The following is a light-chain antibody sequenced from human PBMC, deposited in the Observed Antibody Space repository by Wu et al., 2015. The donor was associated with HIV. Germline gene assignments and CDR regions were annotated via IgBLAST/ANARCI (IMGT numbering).Light chain of an antibody. CDR3: QQYQTFWT. V-gene: IGKV1-5*03. Sequence: DIQMTQSPSTLSASVGDRVTITCRASQSINIWLAWYQQKPGKAPKLLIYKTFNLETGVPSRFSGSASGTEFTLTISSLQPEDSATYYCQQYQTFWTFGQGTKVEIK. CDR1: QSINIW. CDR2: KTF. J-gene: IGKJ1*01.